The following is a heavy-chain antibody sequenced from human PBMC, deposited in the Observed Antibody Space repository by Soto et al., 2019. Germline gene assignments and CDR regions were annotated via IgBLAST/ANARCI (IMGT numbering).Heavy chain of an antibody. CDR3: ARCPTTVEMDV. D-gene: IGHD4-17*01. Sequence: PGGSLRLSCAASGFTFSAYEMNWVRQAPGKGLEWLSYISYSSRTIYYAESVKGRFTISRDNVKNSVYLQMESLRAEDTAVYYCARCPTTVEMDVWGQGTTVTVSS. V-gene: IGHV3-48*03. J-gene: IGHJ6*02. CDR1: GFTFSAYE. CDR2: ISYSSRTI.